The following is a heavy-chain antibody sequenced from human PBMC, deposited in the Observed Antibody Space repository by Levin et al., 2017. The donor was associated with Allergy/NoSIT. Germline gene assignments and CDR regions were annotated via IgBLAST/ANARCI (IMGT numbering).Heavy chain of an antibody. J-gene: IGHJ4*02. Sequence: PSETLSLTCTVSGGSISSGGYYWSWIRQHPGKGLEWIGYIYYSGSTYYNPSLKSRVTISVDTSKNQFSLKLSSVTAADTAVYYCARAVVSGYSGYDGSDYWGQGTLVTVSS. CDR2: IYYSGST. CDR3: ARAVVSGYSGYDGSDY. CDR1: GGSISSGGYY. D-gene: IGHD5-12*01. V-gene: IGHV4-31*03.